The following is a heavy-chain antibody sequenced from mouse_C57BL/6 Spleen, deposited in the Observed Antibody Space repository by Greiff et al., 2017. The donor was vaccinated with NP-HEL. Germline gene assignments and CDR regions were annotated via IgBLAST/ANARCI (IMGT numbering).Heavy chain of an antibody. D-gene: IGHD4-1*02. V-gene: IGHV1-50*01. CDR2: IDPSDSYT. J-gene: IGHJ2*01. Sequence: VQLQQSGAELVKPGASVKLSCKASGYTFTSYWMQWVKQRPGQGLEWIGEIDPSDSYTNYNQKFQGKATLTVDTSSSTAYMQLSSLTSEDSAVYYCARSNWAFDYWGQGTTLTVSS. CDR1: GYTFTSYW. CDR3: ARSNWAFDY.